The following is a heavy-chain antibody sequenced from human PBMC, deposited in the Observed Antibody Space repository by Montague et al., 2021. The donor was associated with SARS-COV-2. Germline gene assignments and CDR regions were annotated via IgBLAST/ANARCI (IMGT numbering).Heavy chain of an antibody. V-gene: IGHV4-59*11. D-gene: IGHD6-19*01. CDR3: ARNGGAAVPGLLLGMDI. CDR2: IYYLGTT. J-gene: IGHJ6*02. Sequence: SETLSLTCIVSGGSISGHYWSWVRQSPATGLERIGYIYYLGTTNYNSSPTPRVTFSVDTFTIQLPLLLTAVTAADTGVYYCARNGGAAVPGLLLGMDIWGQGTTVTVSS. CDR1: GGSISGHY.